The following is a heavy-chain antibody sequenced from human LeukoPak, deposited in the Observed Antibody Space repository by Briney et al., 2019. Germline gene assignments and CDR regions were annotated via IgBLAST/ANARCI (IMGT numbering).Heavy chain of an antibody. V-gene: IGHV3-30*18. CDR1: GFTFSSYG. J-gene: IGHJ5*02. Sequence: GGSLRLSCAASGFTFSSYGMHWVRQAPGKGLEWVAVISYDGSNKYYADSVKGRFTISRDNSKNTLYLQMNSLRAEDTAVYYCAKDNLPDYYDSSPELVDPWGQGTLVTVSS. D-gene: IGHD3-22*01. CDR3: AKDNLPDYYDSSPELVDP. CDR2: ISYDGSNK.